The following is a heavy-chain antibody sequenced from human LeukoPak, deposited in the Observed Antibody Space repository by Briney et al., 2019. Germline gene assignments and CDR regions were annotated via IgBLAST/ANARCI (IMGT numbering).Heavy chain of an antibody. CDR3: ARFPRAGYWAQYWYFDL. V-gene: IGHV3-21*01. J-gene: IGHJ2*01. D-gene: IGHD3-9*01. CDR2: ISSSSSYI. CDR1: GFTFSSYS. Sequence: GGSLRLSCAASGFTFSSYSMNWVRQAPGKGLEWVSSISSSSSYIYYADSVKGRFTISRDNAKNSLYLQMNSLRAEDTAVYYCARFPRAGYWAQYWYFDLWGRGTLVTVSS.